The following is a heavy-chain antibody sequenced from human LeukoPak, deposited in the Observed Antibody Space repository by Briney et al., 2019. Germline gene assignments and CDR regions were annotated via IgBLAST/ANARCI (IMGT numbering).Heavy chain of an antibody. CDR3: AGEGYSYGSTTFDY. D-gene: IGHD5-18*01. V-gene: IGHV4-59*12. Sequence: SETLSLTCTVSCGSISSYYWSWIRQPPGKGLEWIGYIYHSGSTYYNPSLKSRVTISVDRSKIQFSLKLGSVTAADTAVYYCAGEGYSYGSTTFDYWGQGTLVTVSS. J-gene: IGHJ4*02. CDR1: CGSISSYY. CDR2: IYHSGST.